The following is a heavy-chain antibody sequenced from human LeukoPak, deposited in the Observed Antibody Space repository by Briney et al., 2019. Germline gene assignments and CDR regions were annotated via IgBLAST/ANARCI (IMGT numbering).Heavy chain of an antibody. Sequence: GAAVKVSCKASGYTFTTYGVTWVRQAPGQGPEWMGWISPYNGDTNYAQNLQGRVTLTTDISTSTAYMELGSLRSDDTAVYYCARDGAVAAVFDYWGQGTLVTVSS. CDR1: GYTFTTYG. CDR2: ISPYNGDT. V-gene: IGHV1-18*01. CDR3: ARDGAVAAVFDY. D-gene: IGHD6-19*01. J-gene: IGHJ4*02.